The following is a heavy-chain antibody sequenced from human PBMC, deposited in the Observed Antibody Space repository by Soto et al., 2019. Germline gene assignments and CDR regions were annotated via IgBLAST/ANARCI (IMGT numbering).Heavy chain of an antibody. CDR1: GFTFSSYA. D-gene: IGHD6-13*01. CDR2: ISYDGSNK. J-gene: IGHJ4*02. V-gene: IGHV3-30-3*01. CDR3: ARDRVWQQLVPVYYFDY. Sequence: GGSLRLSCAASGFTFSSYAMHWVRQAPGKGLEWVAVISYDGSNKYYADSVKGRFTISRDNSKNTLYLQMNSLRAEDTAVYYCARDRVWQQLVPVYYFDYWGQGTLVTVSS.